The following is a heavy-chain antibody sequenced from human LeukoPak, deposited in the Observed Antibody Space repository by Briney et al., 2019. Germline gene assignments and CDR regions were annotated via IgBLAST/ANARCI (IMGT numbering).Heavy chain of an antibody. Sequence: GGSLRLSCAASGFTFSSYSMNWVRQAPGKGLEWVSSISSSSSYIYYADSVKGRFTISRDNAKNSLYLQMNSLRAEDTAVYYCAREGYSSSWLHNWFDPWGQGTLVTVSS. CDR3: AREGYSSSWLHNWFDP. V-gene: IGHV3-21*01. J-gene: IGHJ5*02. CDR2: ISSSSSYI. D-gene: IGHD6-13*01. CDR1: GFTFSSYS.